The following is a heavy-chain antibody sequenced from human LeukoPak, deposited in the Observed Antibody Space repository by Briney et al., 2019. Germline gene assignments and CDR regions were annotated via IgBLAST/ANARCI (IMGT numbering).Heavy chain of an antibody. CDR1: GGSFSGYY. J-gene: IGHJ4*02. V-gene: IGHV4-34*01. CDR3: ARGPERWLQSGTRFDY. D-gene: IGHD5-24*01. CDR2: INHSGST. Sequence: SETLSLTCAVYGGSFSGYYWSWIRQPPGKGLEWIGEINHSGSTNYNPSLKSRVTISVDTSKNQFSLKPSSVTAADTAVYYCARGPERWLQSGTRFDYWGQGTLVTVSS.